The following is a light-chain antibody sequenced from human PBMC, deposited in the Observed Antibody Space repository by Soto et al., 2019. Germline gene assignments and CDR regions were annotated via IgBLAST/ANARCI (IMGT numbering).Light chain of an antibody. V-gene: IGKV3-11*01. CDR2: DAS. CDR3: HQRTNWLFS. Sequence: EVVLTQSPATLSLSPGERATLSCRASQSVGNFLAWNQQKPGQAPRLLMYDASHRATGIPARFSGSGSGTDFTLPISSLEPEDFAVYYCHQRTNWLFSFGPGTKVDIK. CDR1: QSVGNF. J-gene: IGKJ3*01.